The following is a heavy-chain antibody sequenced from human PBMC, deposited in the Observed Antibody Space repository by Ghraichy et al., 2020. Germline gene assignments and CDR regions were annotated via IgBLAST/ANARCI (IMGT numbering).Heavy chain of an antibody. Sequence: GESLNISCAASGFTFMTYSMHWVRQAPGKGLEWVSTIRVGGYDIYYADSVKGRFTISRDNAESSLSLQMNSLRAEDTAVYYCARDYVTGMLDFGNWGQGTLVTVSS. V-gene: IGHV3-21*01. CDR3: ARDYVTGMLDFGN. J-gene: IGHJ4*02. D-gene: IGHD1-14*01. CDR2: IRVGGYDI. CDR1: GFTFMTYS.